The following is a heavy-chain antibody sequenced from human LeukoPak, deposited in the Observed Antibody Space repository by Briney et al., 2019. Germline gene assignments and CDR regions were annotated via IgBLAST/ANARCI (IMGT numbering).Heavy chain of an antibody. CDR1: GGSINTYY. V-gene: IGHV4-59*08. CDR3: ARRGTPYYYYYMDV. Sequence: SETLSLTCTVFGGSINTYYWSWIRQSPGKGVEFIGYIYSSGSTDYNPSLKSRVVISIDTSKSQFSLKMNSVTAADTAVYYCARRGTPYYYYYMDVWGKGTTVTVSS. J-gene: IGHJ6*03. CDR2: IYSSGST. D-gene: IGHD3-16*01.